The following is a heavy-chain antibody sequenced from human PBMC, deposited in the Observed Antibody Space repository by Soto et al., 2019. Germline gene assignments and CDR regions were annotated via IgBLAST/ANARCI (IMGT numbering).Heavy chain of an antibody. J-gene: IGHJ6*04. CDR2: INPSCGST. V-gene: IGHV1-46*01. CDR3: VRSQVGRRLDV. Sequence: GSVNVSCKASRYTFTNFYMHWLRQAPGQGLAGMGIINPSCGSTTYPQKSQARVTMTRNTSTSTVHMELNTLRSEDTAVYYCVRSQVGRRLDVWATETTVPFPQ. CDR1: RYTFTNFY. D-gene: IGHD1-26*01.